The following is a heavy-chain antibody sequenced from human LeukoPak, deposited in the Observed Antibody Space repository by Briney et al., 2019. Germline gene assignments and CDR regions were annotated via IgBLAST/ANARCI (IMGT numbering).Heavy chain of an antibody. D-gene: IGHD5-18*01. CDR3: ARGGGLGTGMITDY. CDR1: GGPMSDYY. V-gene: IGHV4-59*01. Sequence: SETLSLTCTVSGGPMSDYYWTWIRQPPGKGLEWIGYIYYSGSTNYNPSLKSRVTISADRSKNQFSLKLSSVTTADTAVYYCARGGGLGTGMITDYWGQGILVTVSS. CDR2: IYYSGST. J-gene: IGHJ4*02.